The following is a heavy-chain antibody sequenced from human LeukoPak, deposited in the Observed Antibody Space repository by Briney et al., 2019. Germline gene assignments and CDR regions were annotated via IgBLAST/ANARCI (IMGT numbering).Heavy chain of an antibody. CDR2: INTDGSDT. D-gene: IGHD5-12*01. V-gene: IGHV3-74*01. Sequence: PGGSLRLSCVVSGSTSSNYWMHWVRQAPGKGLVWVSRINTDGSDTSYVESVRGRFTVSRDNAKNTLYLQMNSLKSEDTAVYYCARRGEDGFGYRYWGQGTLVTVSS. CDR1: GSTSSNYW. CDR3: ARRGEDGFGYRY. J-gene: IGHJ4*02.